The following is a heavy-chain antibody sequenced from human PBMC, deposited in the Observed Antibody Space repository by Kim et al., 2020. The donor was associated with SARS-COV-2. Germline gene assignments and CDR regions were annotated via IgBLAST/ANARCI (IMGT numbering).Heavy chain of an antibody. Sequence: SETLSLTCAVYGGSFSGYYWSWIRQPPGKELKWIGEINNSGSTNYNPSLKSRVTISVDTSKNQFSLKLSSVTAADTAVYYCARGATITYYFDYWGQGTLVTVSS. CDR3: ARGATITYYFDY. CDR1: GGSFSGYY. V-gene: IGHV4-34*01. J-gene: IGHJ4*02. CDR2: INNSGST. D-gene: IGHD5-12*01.